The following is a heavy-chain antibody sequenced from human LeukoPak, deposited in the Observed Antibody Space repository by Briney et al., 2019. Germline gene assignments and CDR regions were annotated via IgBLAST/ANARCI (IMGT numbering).Heavy chain of an antibody. CDR3: TREDNWYFDL. CDR1: GFTFSAYA. Sequence: PGGSLRLSCEASGFTFSAYAMTWVRQAPGKGLEWVSSIGSDGKTHYSESVKGRFTISRDNAKNSLYLQLNSLRAEDTAVYYCTREDNWYFDLWGRGTLVTVSS. J-gene: IGHJ2*01. CDR2: IGSDGKT. V-gene: IGHV3-69-1*01.